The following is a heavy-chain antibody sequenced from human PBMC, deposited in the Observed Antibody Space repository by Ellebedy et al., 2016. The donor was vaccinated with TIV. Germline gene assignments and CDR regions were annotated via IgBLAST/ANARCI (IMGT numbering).Heavy chain of an antibody. CDR1: GFTFSSYG. D-gene: IGHD4-17*01. CDR2: INQDGSQK. J-gene: IGHJ3*01. V-gene: IGHV3-7*01. Sequence: GESLKISCAASGFTFSSYGMHWVRQAPGKGLEWVANINQDGSQKYYVDSVKGRFTISRDNAKNSLYLQMNSLRAEDTAVYYCASDGSYGDYLSPTHAFSFWGHGTMVTVSS. CDR3: ASDGSYGDYLSPTHAFSF.